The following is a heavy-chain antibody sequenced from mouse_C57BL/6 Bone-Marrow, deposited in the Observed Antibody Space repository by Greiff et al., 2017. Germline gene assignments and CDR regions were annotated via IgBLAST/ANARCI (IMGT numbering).Heavy chain of an antibody. Sequence: EVKLMASGGGLVKPGGSLKLSCAASGFTFSDYGMHWVRQAPEKGLEWVAYLSSGSSTLYYADTVKGRFTISRDNAKNTLFLQMTSLRSEDTAMYYCAKEDYYGPAWFAYWGQGTLVTVSA. CDR1: GFTFSDYG. D-gene: IGHD2-1*01. V-gene: IGHV5-17*01. J-gene: IGHJ3*01. CDR3: AKEDYYGPAWFAY. CDR2: LSSGSSTL.